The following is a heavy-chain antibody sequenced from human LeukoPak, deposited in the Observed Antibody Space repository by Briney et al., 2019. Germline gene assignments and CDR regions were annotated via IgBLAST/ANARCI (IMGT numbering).Heavy chain of an antibody. CDR2: INHSGST. CDR1: GGSFSGYY. CDR3: ARARRSSSTLFDC. V-gene: IGHV4-34*01. Sequence: SETLSLTCAVYGGSFSGYYWSWIRQPPGKGLEWIGEINHSGSTNYNPSLKSRVTISVDTSKNQFSLKLNSVTAADTAVYYCARARRSSSTLFDCWGQGTLVTVSS. J-gene: IGHJ4*02. D-gene: IGHD6-6*01.